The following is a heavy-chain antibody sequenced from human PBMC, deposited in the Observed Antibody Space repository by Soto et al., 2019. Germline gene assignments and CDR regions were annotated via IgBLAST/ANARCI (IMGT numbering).Heavy chain of an antibody. CDR2: MNPNSGNT. V-gene: IGHV1-8*01. CDR3: ARGRSCSSTSCYQRGNWFDP. J-gene: IGHJ5*02. Sequence: QVQLVQSGAEVKKPGASVKVSCKASGYTFTSYDINWVRQATGQGLEWMGWMNPNSGNTGYAQKFQGRVTMTRNTSISTAYMELSSLRSQDTAVYYCARGRSCSSTSCYQRGNWFDPWGQGTLVTVSS. D-gene: IGHD2-2*01. CDR1: GYTFTSYD.